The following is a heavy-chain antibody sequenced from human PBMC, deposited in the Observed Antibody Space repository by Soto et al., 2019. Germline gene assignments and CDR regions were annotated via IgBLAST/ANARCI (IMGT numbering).Heavy chain of an antibody. Sequence: GGSLRLSCAASGFTFSRYAMSWVRQAPGKGLEWVSAISGSGGSTYYADSVKGRFTISRDNSKNTLYLQMNSLRAEDTAVYYCAKLKGTGYYYYYGMDVWGQGTTVTVSS. CDR3: AKLKGTGYYYYYGMDV. CDR1: GFTFSRYA. J-gene: IGHJ6*02. CDR2: ISGSGGST. D-gene: IGHD3-10*01. V-gene: IGHV3-23*01.